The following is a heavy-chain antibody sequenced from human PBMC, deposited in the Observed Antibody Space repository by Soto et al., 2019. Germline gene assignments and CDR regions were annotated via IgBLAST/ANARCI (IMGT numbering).Heavy chain of an antibody. CDR3: AKAPDIVVGPALYENYYFDY. D-gene: IGHD2-2*01. Sequence: GGSLRLSCAASGFTFSSYAMSWVRQAPGKGLEWVSAISGSGGSTYYADSVKGRFTISRDNSKNTLYLQMNSLRAEDTAVYYCAKAPDIVVGPALYENYYFDYWGQGTLVTVSS. CDR2: ISGSGGST. V-gene: IGHV3-23*01. J-gene: IGHJ4*02. CDR1: GFTFSSYA.